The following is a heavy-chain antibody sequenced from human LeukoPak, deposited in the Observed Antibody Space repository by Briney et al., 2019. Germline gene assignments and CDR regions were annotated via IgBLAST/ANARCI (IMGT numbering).Heavy chain of an antibody. Sequence: GGSLRLSCTDSGFTFSSSAMSWVRQAPGKGLEWVSGISGGGASTYYADSVKGRFTISRDNSKNTLYLQMNSLRAEDTAVYYCAKEDIVVIPHWGQGTLVTVSS. CDR2: ISGGGAST. J-gene: IGHJ4*02. CDR3: AKEDIVVIPH. V-gene: IGHV3-23*01. D-gene: IGHD2-2*01. CDR1: GFTFSSSA.